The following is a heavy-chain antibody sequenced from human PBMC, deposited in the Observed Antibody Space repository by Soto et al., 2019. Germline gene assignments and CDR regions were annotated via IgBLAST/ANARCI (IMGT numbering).Heavy chain of an antibody. CDR3: AHRRVRDSSGENFDS. CDR2: LYWDDDK. J-gene: IGHJ4*02. V-gene: IGHV2-5*02. Sequence: QITLKESGPTLVKPTQTLTLTCTFSGFSLNTNAVGVAWIRQPPGKALEWLALLYWDDDKRYSPSLKSRLTTTTDTYKNQVVLTMTNMDPEDTATYYCAHRRVRDSSGENFDSWGQGTLVTVSS. CDR1: GFSLNTNAVG. D-gene: IGHD6-19*01.